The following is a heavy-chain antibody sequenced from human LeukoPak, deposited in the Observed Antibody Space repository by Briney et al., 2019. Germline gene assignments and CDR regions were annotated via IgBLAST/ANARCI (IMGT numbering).Heavy chain of an antibody. D-gene: IGHD3-10*01. Sequence: GGSLRLSCAASGVTFSRYSMNWVRQAPGKGLEWVSSISSSSSYIYYADSVKGRFTISRDNAKNSLYLQMNSLRAEDTAVYYCASVDYYGSGNYYNDVDYWGQGTLVTVSS. V-gene: IGHV3-21*01. J-gene: IGHJ4*02. CDR3: ASVDYYGSGNYYNDVDY. CDR2: ISSSSSYI. CDR1: GVTFSRYS.